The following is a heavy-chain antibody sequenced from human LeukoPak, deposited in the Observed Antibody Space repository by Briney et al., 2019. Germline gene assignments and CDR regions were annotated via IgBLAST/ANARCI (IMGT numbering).Heavy chain of an antibody. CDR3: AKWATYYYDSSGYYRGGDDY. CDR1: GFTFSSYA. D-gene: IGHD3-22*01. Sequence: GGSLRLSCAASGFTFSSYAMTWVRQAPGEGLEWVSAISGSGGRTYYADSVKGRYTISRDNSKNTLYLQMNSLRAEDTAVYYCAKWATYYYDSSGYYRGGDDYWGQGTLVTVSS. J-gene: IGHJ4*02. CDR2: ISGSGGRT. V-gene: IGHV3-23*01.